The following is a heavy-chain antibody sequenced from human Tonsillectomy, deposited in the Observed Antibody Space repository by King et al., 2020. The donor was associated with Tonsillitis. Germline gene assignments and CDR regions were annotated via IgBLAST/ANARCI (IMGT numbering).Heavy chain of an antibody. J-gene: IGHJ4*02. D-gene: IGHD6-19*01. V-gene: IGHV4-39*01. CDR1: GGPITRSIYY. CDR3: ARQEASGWPSFFDS. Sequence: VQLQESGPGLVKPSETLSLTCTVSGGPITRSIYYWGWIRQPPGKGLEWIGSIYYAGSTFNNPSLERRLTMSVDTSKSQFSLKLRSVTAADTAVYYCARQEASGWPSFFDSWGQGILVTVSS. CDR2: IYYAGST.